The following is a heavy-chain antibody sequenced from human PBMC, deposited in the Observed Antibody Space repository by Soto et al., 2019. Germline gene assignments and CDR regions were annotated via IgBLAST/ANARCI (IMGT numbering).Heavy chain of an antibody. CDR3: ARGPSADKIDY. CDR2: TYNSGTT. D-gene: IGHD3-3*01. V-gene: IGHV4-30-4*01. CDR1: GDSISSGYF. Sequence: QVQLQESGPGLVEPSQTLSLTCTVSGDSISSGYFWSWIRESPGKGLEWIGHTYNSGTTYNNPSLRSRGTXSXXTSRNQFSLRLTSVTAADTAVYYCARGPSADKIDYWGQGTLVTVSS. J-gene: IGHJ4*02.